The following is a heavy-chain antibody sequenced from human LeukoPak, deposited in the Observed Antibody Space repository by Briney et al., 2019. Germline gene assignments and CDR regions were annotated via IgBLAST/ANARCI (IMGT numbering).Heavy chain of an antibody. D-gene: IGHD3-22*01. CDR3: AGNPTYYYDSSEAQH. Sequence: PGGSLGLSCAASGFTFSSYWMHWVRQAPGKGLVWVSRINSDGSSTSYADSVKGRFTISRDNAKNTLYLQMNSLRAEDTAVYYCAGNPTYYYDSSEAQHWGQGTLVTVSS. CDR2: INSDGSST. V-gene: IGHV3-74*01. CDR1: GFTFSSYW. J-gene: IGHJ1*01.